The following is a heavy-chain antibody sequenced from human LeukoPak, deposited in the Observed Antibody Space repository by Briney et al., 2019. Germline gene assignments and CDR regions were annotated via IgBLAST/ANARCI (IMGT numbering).Heavy chain of an antibody. J-gene: IGHJ5*02. D-gene: IGHD3-10*01. V-gene: IGHV3-30*04. CDR3: ARGGSRRPLDWFDP. CDR1: GFTFSSYA. CDR2: ISYDGSNK. Sequence: GGSLRLSCAASGFTFSSYAMHWVRRAPGKGLEWVAVISYDGSNKYYADSVKGRFTISRDNSKNTLYLQMNSLRAEDTAVYYCARGGSRRPLDWFDPWGQGTLVTVSS.